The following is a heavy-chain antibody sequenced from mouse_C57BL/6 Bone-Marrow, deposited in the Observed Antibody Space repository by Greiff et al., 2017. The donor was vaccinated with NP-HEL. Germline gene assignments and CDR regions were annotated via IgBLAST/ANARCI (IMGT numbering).Heavy chain of an antibody. D-gene: IGHD1-1*01. J-gene: IGHJ3*01. CDR2: ISDGGSYT. Sequence: EVMLVESGGGLVKPGGSLKLSCAASGFTFSSYAMSWVRQTPEKRLEWVATISDGGSYTYYPDNVKGRFTISRDNAKNNLYLQMSHLKSEDTAMYYCARITTVVGAYWGQGTLVTVSA. CDR3: ARITTVVGAY. CDR1: GFTFSSYA. V-gene: IGHV5-4*03.